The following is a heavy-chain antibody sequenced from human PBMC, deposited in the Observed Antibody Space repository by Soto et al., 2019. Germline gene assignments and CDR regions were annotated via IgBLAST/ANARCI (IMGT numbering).Heavy chain of an antibody. Sequence: GGSLRLSCAASGFTFSSYGMHWVRQAPGKGLEWVAVIWYDGSNKYYADSVKGRFTISRDNSKNTLYLQMNSLRAEDTAVYYCARDPPLPYGESMVRGVMGWFDPWGQGTLVTVSS. V-gene: IGHV3-33*01. D-gene: IGHD3-10*01. J-gene: IGHJ5*02. CDR2: IWYDGSNK. CDR1: GFTFSSYG. CDR3: ARDPPLPYGESMVRGVMGWFDP.